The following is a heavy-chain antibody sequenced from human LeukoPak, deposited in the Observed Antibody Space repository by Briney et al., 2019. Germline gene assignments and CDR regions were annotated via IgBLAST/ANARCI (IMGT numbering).Heavy chain of an antibody. V-gene: IGHV4-59*01. CDR2: IYYSGST. CDR3: ARGGYYGSGNDFRFDP. CDR1: GGSISDYY. D-gene: IGHD3-10*01. Sequence: PSETLSLTCTVSGGSISDYYWSWIRQPPGMGLEWIGYIYYSGSTKYDPSLRSRVTISVDTSKNQFSLKLSSVTAADTAIYYCARGGYYGSGNDFRFDPWGQGTLVTVSS. J-gene: IGHJ5*02.